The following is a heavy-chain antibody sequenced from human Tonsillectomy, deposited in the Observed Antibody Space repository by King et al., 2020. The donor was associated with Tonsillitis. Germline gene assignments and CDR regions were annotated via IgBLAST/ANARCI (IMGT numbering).Heavy chain of an antibody. D-gene: IGHD2-2*03. CDR1: GGTFSSYA. V-gene: IGHV1-69*01. CDR2: IIPIFDTR. CDR3: ARGGMDRNWFDP. J-gene: IGHJ5*02. Sequence: QLVQSGAEVKKPGSSVKVSCKASGGTFSSYAISWVRHAPGQGLEWMGGIIPIFDTRNYAKKVRDRVTISADESTSTVYMEMSSLKSEDAAVYYCARGGMDRNWFDPWGQGTLVTVS.